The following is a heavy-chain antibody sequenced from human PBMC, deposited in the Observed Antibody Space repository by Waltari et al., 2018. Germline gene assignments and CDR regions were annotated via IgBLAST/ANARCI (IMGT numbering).Heavy chain of an antibody. D-gene: IGHD3-22*01. CDR3: ARGSIAKITMTL. CDR1: GYTFTSYD. CDR2: MNPNSGNT. V-gene: IGHV1-8*03. J-gene: IGHJ4*02. Sequence: QVQLVQSGAEVKKPGASVKVSCKASGYTFTSYDINWVRQATGQGLGCMGWMNPNSGNTGYAQKFQGRVTITRNTSISTAYMELSSLRSEDTAVYYCARGSIAKITMTLWGQGTLVTVSS.